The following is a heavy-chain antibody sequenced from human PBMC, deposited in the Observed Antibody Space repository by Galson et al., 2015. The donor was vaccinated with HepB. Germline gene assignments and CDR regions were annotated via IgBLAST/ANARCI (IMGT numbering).Heavy chain of an antibody. D-gene: IGHD2/OR15-2a*01. Sequence: SLRLSCAASGFTFSSYAMSWVRQAPGKGLEWVAVISYDGSNKYYADSVKGRFTISRDNSKNTLYLQMNSLRAEDTAVYYCARCALSYYYYYGMDVWGQGTTVTVSS. J-gene: IGHJ6*02. CDR1: GFTFSSYA. CDR3: ARCALSYYYYYGMDV. CDR2: ISYDGSNK. V-gene: IGHV3-30*03.